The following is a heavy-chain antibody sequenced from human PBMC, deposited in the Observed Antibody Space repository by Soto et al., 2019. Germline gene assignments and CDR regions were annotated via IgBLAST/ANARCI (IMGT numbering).Heavy chain of an antibody. Sequence: GSLVLACTASGFTCSDYWMSWVRQAPGKGPEWVANIKFDGSVKQYVDSVRGRFTISRDNSRNSLFLQMNSLRDGDTAVYYCVKDGGYCSSTTCYSPRNHYFDSWGQGTLVTVYS. J-gene: IGHJ4*02. V-gene: IGHV3-7*03. CDR2: IKFDGSVK. CDR3: VKDGGYCSSTTCYSPRNHYFDS. CDR1: GFTCSDYW. D-gene: IGHD2-2*01.